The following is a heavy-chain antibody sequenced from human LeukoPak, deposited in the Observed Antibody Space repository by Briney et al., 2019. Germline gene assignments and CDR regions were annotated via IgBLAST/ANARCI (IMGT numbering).Heavy chain of an antibody. J-gene: IGHJ4*02. D-gene: IGHD3-22*01. CDR2: ISSSGSTI. CDR3: ARSSVVVIDFDY. V-gene: IGHV3-48*03. CDR1: GFTFSSYE. Sequence: GGSLRLSCAACGFTFSSYEMNWVRQAPGKGLEWVSYISSSGSTIYYADSVKGRFTISRDNAKNSLYLQMNSLRAKDTAVYYCARSSVVVIDFDYWGQGTLVTVSS.